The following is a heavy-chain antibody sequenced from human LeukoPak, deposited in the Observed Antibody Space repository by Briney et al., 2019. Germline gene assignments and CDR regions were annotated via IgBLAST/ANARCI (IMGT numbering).Heavy chain of an antibody. CDR3: AREGPYSTSWDY. V-gene: IGHV4-4*07. J-gene: IGHJ4*02. CDR2: IYTSGNT. Sequence: SETLSLTCTVSGGSISSFYWSWIRQPAGKALEWIGRIYTSGNTNYNPSLKSRVTMSVDTSKNQFSLQLNSVTPEDTAVYYCAREGPYSTSWDYWGQGTLVTVSS. D-gene: IGHD6-13*01. CDR1: GGSISSFY.